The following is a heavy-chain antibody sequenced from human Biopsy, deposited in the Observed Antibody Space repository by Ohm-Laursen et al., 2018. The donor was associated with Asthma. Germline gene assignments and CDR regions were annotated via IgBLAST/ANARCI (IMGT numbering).Heavy chain of an antibody. Sequence: SLRLSCSASGFSFFTYGMSWVRQPPGKGLEWVSAISGSGGSTYYADSVKGRFTISRDNSKNTLHLQMNSLRAEDTAVYYCAKAREDIVVVVAVSDSWGQGTLVTVSS. CDR2: ISGSGGST. CDR1: GFSFFTYG. CDR3: AKAREDIVVVVAVSDS. V-gene: IGHV3-23*01. J-gene: IGHJ4*02. D-gene: IGHD2-15*01.